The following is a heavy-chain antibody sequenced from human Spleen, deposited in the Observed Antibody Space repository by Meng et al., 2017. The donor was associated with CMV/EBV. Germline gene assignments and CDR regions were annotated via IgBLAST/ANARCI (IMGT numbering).Heavy chain of an antibody. CDR2: LNPSGGST. V-gene: IGHV1-46*01. J-gene: IGHJ4*02. Sequence: SSQASGSTFTSYYVRWVRQDPGQGLEWMGILNPSGGSTRSAQRFQGRVSMTRDTSTRTVYMELSSLRSEDTAVYYCARTPAVAGPGDYWGQGTLVTVSS. D-gene: IGHD6-19*01. CDR1: GSTFTSYY. CDR3: ARTPAVAGPGDY.